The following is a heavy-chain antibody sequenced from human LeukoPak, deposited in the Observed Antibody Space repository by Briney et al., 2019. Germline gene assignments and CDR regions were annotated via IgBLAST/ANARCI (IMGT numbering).Heavy chain of an antibody. CDR3: ARAYYYDSSGYYYGIVDY. V-gene: IGHV1-69*13. CDR1: GGTFSSYA. Sequence: SVKVSCKASGGTFSSYAISWVRQAPGQGLEWMGGIIPIFGTANYAQKFQGRVTITADESTSTAYMELSSLRSEDTAVYYCARAYYYDSSGYYYGIVDYWGQGTLVTVSS. CDR2: IIPIFGTA. J-gene: IGHJ4*02. D-gene: IGHD3-22*01.